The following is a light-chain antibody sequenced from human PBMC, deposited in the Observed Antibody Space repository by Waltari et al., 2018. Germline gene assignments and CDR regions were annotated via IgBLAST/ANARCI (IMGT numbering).Light chain of an antibody. CDR1: QDLTTG. CDR2: DVS. J-gene: IGKJ2*01. V-gene: IGKV1-33*01. Sequence: TCHASQDLTTGVSWFKQKPGKAPELLIYDVSNLEAAVVARFSGSGSGTQFSLTIRSLQPEDTATYYCQQCHSRPYTFGQGTKLQIK. CDR3: QQCHSRPYT.